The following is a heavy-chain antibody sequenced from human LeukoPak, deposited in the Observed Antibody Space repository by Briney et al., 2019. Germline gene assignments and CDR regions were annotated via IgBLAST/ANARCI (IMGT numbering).Heavy chain of an antibody. CDR3: SRESGAFSPFEH. V-gene: IGHV4-4*02. CDR2: ISLSGRT. D-gene: IGHD1-26*01. J-gene: IGHJ4*02. CDR1: GGSISSTNW. Sequence: PSETLSLTCGVSGGSISSTNWWSWVRQPPGQGLEWIGEISLSGRTNYNPSLKSRVTMSLDESKNQVSLNLASVTAADTAVYYCSRESGAFSPFEHWGQGTLVTVTS.